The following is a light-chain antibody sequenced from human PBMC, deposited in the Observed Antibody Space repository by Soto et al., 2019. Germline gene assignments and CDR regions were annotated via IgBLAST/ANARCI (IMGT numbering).Light chain of an antibody. J-gene: IGKJ1*01. CDR2: GAS. CDR3: QQYGSSPT. V-gene: IGKV3-20*01. CDR1: QSVSTNY. Sequence: EIPLTQSPGTLSLSPGERATLSCRASQSVSTNYLVWYQQKPGQPPRLLIYGASSTASGIPERFSGSGYGTDFTLTISRLAPEDFAVYYCQQYGSSPTFGQGTKVDIK.